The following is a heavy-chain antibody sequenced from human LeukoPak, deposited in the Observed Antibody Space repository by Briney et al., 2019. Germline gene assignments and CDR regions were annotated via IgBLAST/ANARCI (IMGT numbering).Heavy chain of an antibody. V-gene: IGHV4-4*07. CDR2: IYTTGNT. Sequence: SETLSLTCTVSGGSISASYWNWIRQPAGKGLEWIGQIYTTGNTKYNPSLKSRVTMSVDTSKSQFSLKLSSVTAADTAVYYCAAGGREVTTPCGIYWGQGTLVTVSS. D-gene: IGHD3-16*01. CDR1: GGSISASY. J-gene: IGHJ4*02. CDR3: AAGGREVTTPCGIY.